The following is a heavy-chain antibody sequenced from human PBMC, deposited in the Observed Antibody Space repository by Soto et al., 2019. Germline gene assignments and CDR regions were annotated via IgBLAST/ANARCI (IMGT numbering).Heavy chain of an antibody. CDR1: GFTFRSYS. V-gene: IGHV3-30*18. CDR3: AKLGDAVSGFFDF. Sequence: QVQLVQSGGCVVHPGGSLRLSCAASGFTFRSYSIHWVRQAPGKGLEWVADVSFDGSHKTYAVPVRGRFTISRANSKKTVYFQMNSLRAEDTAVYYCAKLGDAVSGFFDFGGQGTQVAVSS. D-gene: IGHD3-3*01. CDR2: VSFDGSHK. J-gene: IGHJ5*01.